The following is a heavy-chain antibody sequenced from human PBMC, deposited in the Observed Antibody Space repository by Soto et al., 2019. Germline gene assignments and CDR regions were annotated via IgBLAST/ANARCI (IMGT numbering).Heavy chain of an antibody. CDR3: AKVRGTTVTLAYNWFDP. Sequence: EVQLLESGGGLVQPGGSLRLSCAASGFTFSSYAMSWVRQAPGKGLEWVSAISGSGGSTYYADSVKGRFTISRDNSKNTLYLQMNSLRAEDTAVYYCAKVRGTTVTLAYNWFDPWGQGTLVTVSS. CDR1: GFTFSSYA. D-gene: IGHD4-17*01. V-gene: IGHV3-23*01. CDR2: ISGSGGST. J-gene: IGHJ5*02.